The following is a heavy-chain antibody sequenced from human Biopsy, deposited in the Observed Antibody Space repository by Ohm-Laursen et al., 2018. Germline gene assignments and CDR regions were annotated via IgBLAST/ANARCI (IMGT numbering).Heavy chain of an antibody. CDR3: ASRSLFFRYFDS. J-gene: IGHJ4*02. D-gene: IGHD3-9*01. CDR1: ASSVSHDYF. V-gene: IGHV4-38-2*01. CDR2: IYHVADT. Sequence: GTLSLTCSVSASSVSHDYFWTWIRQPPGKGLEWIGSIYHVADTSYNPSVETRVAITLDKAKNDFYLRIDSVTAADTAVYYCASRSLFFRYFDSWGQGTPVTVSS.